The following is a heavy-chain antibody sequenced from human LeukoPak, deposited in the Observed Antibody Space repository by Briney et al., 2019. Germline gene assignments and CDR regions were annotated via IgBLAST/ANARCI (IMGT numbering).Heavy chain of an antibody. Sequence: SETLSLICAVYGGSFSGYYWSWIRQPPGKGLEWIGEINHSGSTNYNPSLKSRVPISVDTSKNQFSLKLSSVTAADTAVYYCARGRSPVGYYYYYMDVWGKGTTVTVSS. J-gene: IGHJ6*03. D-gene: IGHD2-15*01. CDR3: ARGRSPVGYYYYYMDV. V-gene: IGHV4-34*01. CDR2: INHSGST. CDR1: GGSFSGYY.